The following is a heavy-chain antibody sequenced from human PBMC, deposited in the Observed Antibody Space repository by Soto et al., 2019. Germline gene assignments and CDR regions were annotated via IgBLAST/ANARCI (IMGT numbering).Heavy chain of an antibody. J-gene: IGHJ4*02. CDR2: ISYDGSNK. V-gene: IGHV3-30-3*01. CDR1: GFTFSSYA. D-gene: IGHD4-17*01. Sequence: QVQLVESGGGVVQPGRSLRLSCAASGFTFSSYAMHWVRQAPGKGLEWVAGISYDGSNKYYADSVKGRFTISRDNSKNTLYLQMNSLRAEDTAVYYCARDFDTVTKRYFDYWGQGTLVTVSS. CDR3: ARDFDTVTKRYFDY.